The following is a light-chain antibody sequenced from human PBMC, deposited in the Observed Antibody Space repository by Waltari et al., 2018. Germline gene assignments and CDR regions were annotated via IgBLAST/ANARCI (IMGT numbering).Light chain of an antibody. CDR2: GAS. V-gene: IGKV3-15*01. CDR1: QSVNLN. CDR3: QQYNNWPPIT. J-gene: IGKJ5*01. Sequence: EIVMTQSPATLSVSPGERATLSCRASQSVNLNLAWYQQKLGQAPRLLIYGASTRAAGIPARFSGSGSETEFTLTISSLQSEDFAVYYCQQYNNWPPITFGQGTRLEIK.